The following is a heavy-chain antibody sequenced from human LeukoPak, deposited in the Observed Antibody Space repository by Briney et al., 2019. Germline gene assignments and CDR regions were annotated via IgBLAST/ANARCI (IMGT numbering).Heavy chain of an antibody. Sequence: SETLTLTCRVSGGSISSDYWSWIRQPPEKGLEWVGNMYTGGSTNYNPSLESRVTISVDTSKNQFSLKLTAVTAADTAVYYCARHVEPGILTGGWFDPWGQGTLVTVSS. V-gene: IGHV4-4*09. CDR3: ARHVEPGILTGGWFDP. CDR1: GGSISSDY. J-gene: IGHJ5*02. CDR2: MYTGGST. D-gene: IGHD3-9*01.